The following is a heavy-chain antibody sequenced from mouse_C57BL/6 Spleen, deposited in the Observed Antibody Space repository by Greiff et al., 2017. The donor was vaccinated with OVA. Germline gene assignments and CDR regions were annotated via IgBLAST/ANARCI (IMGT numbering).Heavy chain of an antibody. J-gene: IGHJ3*01. Sequence: QVQLQQPGAELVKPGASVKLSCKASGYTFTSYWMQWVKQRPGQGLAWIGEIDPSDSYTNYNQKFKGKATLTVDTSSSTAYMQLSSLTSEDSAVYNCAREELRRWFAYWGEGTLGTVSA. CDR1: GYTFTSYW. CDR2: IDPSDSYT. D-gene: IGHD1-1*01. CDR3: AREELRRWFAY. V-gene: IGHV1-50*01.